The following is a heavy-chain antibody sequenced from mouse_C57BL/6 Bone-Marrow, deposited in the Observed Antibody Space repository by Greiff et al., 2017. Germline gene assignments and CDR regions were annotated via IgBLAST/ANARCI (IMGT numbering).Heavy chain of an antibody. D-gene: IGHD4-1*01. Sequence: EVKLQESGGDLVKPGGSLKLSCAASGFTFSSYGMSWVRQTPDKKLEWVATISSGGSYTYYPDSVKGRFTISRDNAKNTLYLQMSSLKSEDTAMYYCARPLTGTFAYWGQGTLVTVSA. CDR1: GFTFSSYG. J-gene: IGHJ3*01. CDR3: ARPLTGTFAY. CDR2: ISSGGSYT. V-gene: IGHV5-6*01.